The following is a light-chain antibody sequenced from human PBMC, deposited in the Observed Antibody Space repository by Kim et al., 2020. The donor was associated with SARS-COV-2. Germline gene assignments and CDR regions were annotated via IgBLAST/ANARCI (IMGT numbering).Light chain of an antibody. CDR3: QSRDSGGNVL. CDR2: GRN. Sequence: VALGQTVRITCQGDSLRSYYATWYQQRPRQAPVLVIYGRNNRPSGIPDRFSGSSSGNTASFTISGAQAEDEADFYCQSRDSGGNVLFGGGTKLTVL. CDR1: SLRSYY. J-gene: IGLJ2*01. V-gene: IGLV3-19*01.